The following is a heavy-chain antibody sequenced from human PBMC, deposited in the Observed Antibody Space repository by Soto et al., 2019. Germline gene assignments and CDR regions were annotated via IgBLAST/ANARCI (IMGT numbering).Heavy chain of an antibody. CDR3: ARGRAGFFWSGRNGNWFDP. V-gene: IGHV6-1*01. CDR2: TYYRSKWYN. D-gene: IGHD3-3*01. J-gene: IGHJ5*02. Sequence: SQTLSLTCAISGDSVSSNSAAWNWIRQSPSRGLEWLGRTYYRSKWYNDYAVSVKSRITINPDTSKNQFSLQLNSVTPEDTAVYYCARGRAGFFWSGRNGNWFDPWGQGTLVTVSS. CDR1: GDSVSSNSAA.